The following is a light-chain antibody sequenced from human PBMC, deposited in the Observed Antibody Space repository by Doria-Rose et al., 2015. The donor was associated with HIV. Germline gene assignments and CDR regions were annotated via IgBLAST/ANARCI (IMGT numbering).Light chain of an antibody. V-gene: IGKV3-20*01. CDR1: HSFSSTD. Sequence: EIVMTQSPGTLSLSPGERATLSCMSSHSFSSTDLSRYQQKPGQAPSLLIYDGSTRATGIPDRFSASGSGTDFTLTINRLEPEDFALYYCHQYGTSWTFGQGTKVEI. J-gene: IGKJ1*01. CDR3: HQYGTSWT. CDR2: DGS.